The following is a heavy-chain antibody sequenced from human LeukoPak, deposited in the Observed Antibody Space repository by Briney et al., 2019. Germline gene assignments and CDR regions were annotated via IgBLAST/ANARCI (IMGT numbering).Heavy chain of an antibody. Sequence: PGGSLRLSCAASGFTFSSYAMSWVRQAPGKGLEWGSAIRGSDGGTYYAGSVKGRFTISRDDSKNTLYLQMNSLRAEDTAVYYCAKGTGNYYYNGMDVWGQGTTVTVSS. V-gene: IGHV3-23*01. J-gene: IGHJ6*02. CDR1: GFTFSSYA. D-gene: IGHD1-14*01. CDR2: IRGSDGGT. CDR3: AKGTGNYYYNGMDV.